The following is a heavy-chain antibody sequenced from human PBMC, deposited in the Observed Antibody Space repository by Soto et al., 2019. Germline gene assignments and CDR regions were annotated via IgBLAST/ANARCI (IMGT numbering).Heavy chain of an antibody. Sequence: EVHLVESGGGLVKPGGSLRLSCAASGFTFSSYSMNWVRQAPGKGLEWGSSISSSSSYIYYADSVKGRFTISRDNAKNSLYLQMNSLRAEDTAVYYCARFGPAARARYWYFDLWGRGTLVTVSS. CDR1: GFTFSSYS. CDR2: ISSSSSYI. J-gene: IGHJ2*01. D-gene: IGHD6-6*01. V-gene: IGHV3-21*01. CDR3: ARFGPAARARYWYFDL.